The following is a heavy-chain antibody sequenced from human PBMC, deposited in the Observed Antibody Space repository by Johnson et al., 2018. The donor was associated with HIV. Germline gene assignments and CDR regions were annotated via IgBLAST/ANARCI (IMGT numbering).Heavy chain of an antibody. V-gene: IGHV3-11*04. Sequence: QVQLVESGGGLVKPRGSLRLSCAGSGFRFSDYYMSWIRQAPGKGLEWVSYISGSGGSTYYADSVKGRFTISRDNSKNTLYLQMNSLRPEDTAVYYCATERAVVSANAFDIWGQGTMVTVSS. CDR3: ATERAVVSANAFDI. CDR1: GFRFSDYY. J-gene: IGHJ3*02. D-gene: IGHD4-23*01. CDR2: ISGSGGST.